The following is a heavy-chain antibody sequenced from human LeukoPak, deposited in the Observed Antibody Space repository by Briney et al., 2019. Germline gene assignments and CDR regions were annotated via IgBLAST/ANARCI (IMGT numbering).Heavy chain of an antibody. CDR2: ISAYNGNT. Sequence: ASVEVSCKASGYTFTSYGISWVRQAPGQGLEWMGWISAYNGNTNYAQKLQGRVTMTTDTSTSTAYMELRSLRSDDTAVYYCARDRRVVVSDYGMDVWGQGTTVTVSS. J-gene: IGHJ6*02. CDR3: ARDRRVVVSDYGMDV. CDR1: GYTFTSYG. D-gene: IGHD3-22*01. V-gene: IGHV1-18*01.